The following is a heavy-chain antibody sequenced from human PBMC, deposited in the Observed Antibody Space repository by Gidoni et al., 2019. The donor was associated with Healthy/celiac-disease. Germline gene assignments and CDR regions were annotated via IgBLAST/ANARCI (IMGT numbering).Heavy chain of an antibody. Sequence: QVQLVESGGGVVQPGRSLRLSCAASRFTFSSYAMQWVRQAPGKGLEWVAVISYDGSNKYYADSVKGRFTISRDNSKNTLYLQMNSLRAEDTAVYYCARDLGERWLQLWGWFDPWGQGTLVTVSS. CDR1: RFTFSSYA. J-gene: IGHJ5*02. CDR3: ARDLGERWLQLWGWFDP. D-gene: IGHD5-12*01. CDR2: ISYDGSNK. V-gene: IGHV3-30*04.